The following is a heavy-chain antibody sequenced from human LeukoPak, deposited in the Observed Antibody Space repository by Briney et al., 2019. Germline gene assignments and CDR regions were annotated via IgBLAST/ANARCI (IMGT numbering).Heavy chain of an antibody. D-gene: IGHD3-10*01. CDR3: GRASLLYYGVEIRGGGVDY. CDR1: GFTFSSNS. J-gene: IGHJ4*02. CDR2: IDSSSSRK. V-gene: IGHV3-48*01. Sequence: GGSLRLSYAASGFTFSSNSMNWVRQAPGKGLERVSFIDSSSSRKYYADSVKGRFTISRDNAKNSLYLQINSLRAEDTAVYYCGRASLLYYGVEIRGGGVDYWGQGTLVTVSS.